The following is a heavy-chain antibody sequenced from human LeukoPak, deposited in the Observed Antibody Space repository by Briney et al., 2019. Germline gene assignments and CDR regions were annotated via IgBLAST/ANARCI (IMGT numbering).Heavy chain of an antibody. CDR2: IYYSGST. Sequence: PSETLSLTCTVSGGSISSSSYYWGWIRQPPGKGLEWIGSIYYSGSTYYNPSLKSRVTISVDTSKNQFSLKLSSVTAADTAVYYCASPYSSSSAFDYRGQGTLVTVSS. CDR1: GGSISSSSYY. CDR3: ASPYSSSSAFDY. V-gene: IGHV4-39*01. D-gene: IGHD6-13*01. J-gene: IGHJ4*02.